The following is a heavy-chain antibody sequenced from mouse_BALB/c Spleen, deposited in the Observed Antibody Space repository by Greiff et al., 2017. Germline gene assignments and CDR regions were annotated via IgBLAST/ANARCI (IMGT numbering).Heavy chain of an antibody. Sequence: EVKLMESGGGLVKPGGSLKLSCAASGFTFSDYYMYWVRQTPEKRLEWVATISDGGSYTYYPDSVKGRFTISRDNAKNNLYLQMSSLKSEDTAMYYCAREHSRARATGFAYWGQGTLVTVAA. CDR2: ISDGGSYT. CDR3: AREHSRARATGFAY. J-gene: IGHJ3*01. D-gene: IGHD3-1*01. V-gene: IGHV5-4*02. CDR1: GFTFSDYY.